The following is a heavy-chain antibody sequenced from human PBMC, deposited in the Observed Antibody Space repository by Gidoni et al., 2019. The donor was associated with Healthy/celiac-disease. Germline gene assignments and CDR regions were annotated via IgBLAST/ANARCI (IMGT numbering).Heavy chain of an antibody. CDR1: GGSFSGYY. J-gene: IGHJ4*02. CDR2: INHSGST. V-gene: IGHV4-34*01. CDR3: ARAGKVLWFGELFVFDY. D-gene: IGHD3-10*01. Sequence: QVQLQQWGAGLLKPSEPLSLTCAVYGGSFSGYYWSWIRQPPGKGLEWIGEINHSGSTNYNPSLKSRVTISVDTSKNQFSLKLSSVTAADTAVYYCARAGKVLWFGELFVFDYWGQGTLVTVSS.